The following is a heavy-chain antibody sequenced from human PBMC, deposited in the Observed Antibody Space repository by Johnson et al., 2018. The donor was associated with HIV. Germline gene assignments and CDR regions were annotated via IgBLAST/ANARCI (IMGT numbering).Heavy chain of an antibody. CDR1: GFTFSNYA. CDR3: AKTQHRVTTVTTVSDAFDI. Sequence: QVQLVESGGGVVQPGRALRLSCAASGFTFSNYAIHWVRQAPGKGLEWVAFIRSEGSNKYYADSVNGRFTISKDNSKNTLYLQMNCLRAEDTAVYYCAKTQHRVTTVTTVSDAFDIWGQGTMVTVSS. CDR2: IRSEGSNK. V-gene: IGHV3-30*02. J-gene: IGHJ3*02. D-gene: IGHD4-17*01.